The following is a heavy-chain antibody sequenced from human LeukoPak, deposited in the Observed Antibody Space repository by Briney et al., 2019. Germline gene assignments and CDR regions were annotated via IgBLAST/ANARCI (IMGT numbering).Heavy chain of an antibody. CDR2: IYTSGST. CDR3: ARVRVPNCSSTSCYLDY. D-gene: IGHD2-2*01. Sequence: SETLSLTCTVSGGSISSYYWSWIRQPAGKGLEWIGRIYTSGSTNYNPSLKSRVTMSVDTSKNQFSLKLSSVTAADTAVYYCARVRVPNCSSTSCYLDYWGQGTLVTVSS. V-gene: IGHV4-4*07. CDR1: GGSISSYY. J-gene: IGHJ4*02.